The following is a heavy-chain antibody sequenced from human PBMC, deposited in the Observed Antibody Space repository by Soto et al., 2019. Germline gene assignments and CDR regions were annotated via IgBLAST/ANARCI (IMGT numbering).Heavy chain of an antibody. V-gene: IGHV1-8*01. D-gene: IGHD2-15*01. CDR1: GYTFTSYD. CDR3: ARSVLGYCSGGSCYSFPHYDY. Sequence: SVKVSCKASGYTFTSYDSKWVRQATGQGLEWMGWMNPNSGNTGYAQKFQGRVTMTRNTSISTAYMELSSLRSEDTAVYYCARSVLGYCSGGSCYSFPHYDYWGQGTLVTVSS. J-gene: IGHJ4*02. CDR2: MNPNSGNT.